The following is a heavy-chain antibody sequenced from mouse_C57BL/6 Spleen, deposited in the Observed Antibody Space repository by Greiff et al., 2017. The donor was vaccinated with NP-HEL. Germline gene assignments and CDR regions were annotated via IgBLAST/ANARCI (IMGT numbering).Heavy chain of an antibody. CDR1: GYTFTSYW. J-gene: IGHJ4*01. Sequence: VQLQQSGAELVKPGASVKLSCKASGYTFTSYWMHWVKQRPGQGLEWIGMIHPNSGSTNYNEKFKSKATLTVDKSSSTAYMQLSSLTSEDSAFYYCAREDSNYGYYAMDYWGQGTSVTVSS. D-gene: IGHD2-5*01. V-gene: IGHV1-64*01. CDR3: AREDSNYGYYAMDY. CDR2: IHPNSGST.